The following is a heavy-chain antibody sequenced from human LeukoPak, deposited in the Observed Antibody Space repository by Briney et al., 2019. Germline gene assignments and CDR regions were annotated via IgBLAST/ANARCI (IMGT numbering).Heavy chain of an antibody. J-gene: IGHJ4*02. CDR2: ISAYNGNT. CDR1: GYTFTSYG. Sequence: GASVKVSCKASGYTFTSYGISWVRQAPGQGLEWMGWISAYNGNTDYAQKLQGRVTMTTDTSTSTAYMELRSLRSDDTAVYYCARDRKIRTRGSYLGGYWGQGTLVTVSS. CDR3: ARDRKIRTRGSYLGGY. V-gene: IGHV1-18*01. D-gene: IGHD1-26*01.